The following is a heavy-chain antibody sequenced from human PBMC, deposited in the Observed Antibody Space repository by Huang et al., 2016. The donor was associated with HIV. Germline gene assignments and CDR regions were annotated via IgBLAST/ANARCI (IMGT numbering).Heavy chain of an antibody. CDR3: ATVDYYDTSGPQRGYFDN. CDR1: GGSFRNFA. CDR2: IIPTLGTA. J-gene: IGHJ4*02. V-gene: IGHV1-69*01. Sequence: QVQLVQSGAEVKKPGSSVKVSCKASGGSFRNFAIGWVRQAPGQGLGWIGVIIPTLGTANYAQKFHGRVTIIADESTSTAYMELSSLRSEDTAVYYCATVDYYDTSGPQRGYFDNWGQGTLVTVSS. D-gene: IGHD3-22*01.